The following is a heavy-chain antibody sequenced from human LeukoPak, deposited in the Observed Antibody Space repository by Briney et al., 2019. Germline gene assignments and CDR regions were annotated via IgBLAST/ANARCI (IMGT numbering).Heavy chain of an antibody. J-gene: IGHJ4*02. Sequence: GGSLRLSCAASGLTFSSHWMHWVRQAPGKGLVWVSRITNDGSSTTYADSVKGRFTISRDNAKNMLYLQANSLRAEDTAVYYCAXQQXGNPAYWGQGTLVTVSS. V-gene: IGHV3-74*01. CDR3: AXQQXGNPAY. D-gene: IGHD6-19*01. CDR2: ITNDGSST. CDR1: GLTFSSHW.